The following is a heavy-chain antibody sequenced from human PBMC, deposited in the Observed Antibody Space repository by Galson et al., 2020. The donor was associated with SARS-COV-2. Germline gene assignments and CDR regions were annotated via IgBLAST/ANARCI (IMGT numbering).Heavy chain of an antibody. J-gene: IGHJ4*02. D-gene: IGHD3-3*01. CDR2: IYSDGST. Sequence: TGGSLRLSCVASGFTVSNNYMSWVRQAPGKGLEWVSVIYSDGSTYYADSVRGRFTISRDNSKNTLYLQLNSLRDEDTAMYYCARELINFGSYYDYWGQGTLVTVSS. V-gene: IGHV3-66*01. CDR3: ARELINFGSYYDY. CDR1: GFTVSNNY.